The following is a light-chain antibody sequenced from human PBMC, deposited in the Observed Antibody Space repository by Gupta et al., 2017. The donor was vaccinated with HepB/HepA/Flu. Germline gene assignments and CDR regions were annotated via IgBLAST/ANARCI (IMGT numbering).Light chain of an antibody. J-gene: IGLJ1*01. CDR2: DVS. CDR1: KNDVGGYSS. V-gene: IGLV2-14*03. CDR3: SSYTSTNTYV. Sequence: QSALTQPASVSGSPGQSITISCTGTKNDVGGYSSVSWYQHHPGKTPNLMIYDVSNRPSGVSNRFSGSKSGNTASLTISGLQAEDEAEYYCSSYTSTNTYVFGSGTKVTVL.